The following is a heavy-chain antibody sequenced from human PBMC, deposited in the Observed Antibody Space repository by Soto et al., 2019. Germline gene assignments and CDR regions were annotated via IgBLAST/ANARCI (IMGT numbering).Heavy chain of an antibody. J-gene: IGHJ3*02. CDR2: IIPIFGTA. CDR3: VRRGSYSDDAFDI. Sequence: SVKVSCEASGGTFSSYAISWVRQAPGQGLEWMGGIIPIFGTANYAQKFQGRVTITADESTSTAYMELSSLRSEDTAVYYCVRRGSYSDDAFDIWGQGTMVTVSS. D-gene: IGHD1-26*01. V-gene: IGHV1-69*13. CDR1: GGTFSSYA.